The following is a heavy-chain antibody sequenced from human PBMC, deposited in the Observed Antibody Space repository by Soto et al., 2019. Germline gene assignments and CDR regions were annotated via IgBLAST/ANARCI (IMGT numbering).Heavy chain of an antibody. CDR3: ARLQGRFLEWLLTPNFDY. J-gene: IGHJ4*02. V-gene: IGHV5-51*01. CDR2: IYPGDSDT. Sequence: GASLKISCKGSGYSFTSYSIGWVRQMPGKGLEWMGIIYPGDSDTRYSPSFQGQVTISADKSISTAYLQWSSLKASDTAMYYCARLQGRFLEWLLTPNFDYWGQGTLVTVSS. CDR1: GYSFTSYS. D-gene: IGHD3-3*01.